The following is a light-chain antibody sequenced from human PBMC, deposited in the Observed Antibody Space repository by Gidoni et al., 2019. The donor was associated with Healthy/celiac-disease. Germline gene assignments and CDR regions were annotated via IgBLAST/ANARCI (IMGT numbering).Light chain of an antibody. V-gene: IGKV4-1*01. J-gene: IGKJ1*01. CDR1: QSVLYSSNNKNY. CDR3: QQYYSSRT. CDR2: WAS. Sequence: DIVMTQSPDSLAVSLGERATINCKSSQSVLYSSNNKNYLAWYQQKPGQPPKLLIYWASTRESGVHDRFSGSGSGTDFTLTIRSLQAEDVAVYYCQQYYSSRTFGQGTKVEIK.